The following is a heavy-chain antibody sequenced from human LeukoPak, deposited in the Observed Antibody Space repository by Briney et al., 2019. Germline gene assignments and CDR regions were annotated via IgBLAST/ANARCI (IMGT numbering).Heavy chain of an antibody. D-gene: IGHD5-12*01. CDR3: ARALPRWLRFDY. CDR1: GFTLSSYE. Sequence: PGGSLRLSCAASGFTLSSYEMNWVRQAPGKGLEWVSYISSSGSTIYYADSVKGRFTISRDNAKNSLYLQMNSLRAEDTAVYYCARALPRWLRFDYWGHGSLVTVSS. CDR2: ISSSGSTI. J-gene: IGHJ5*01. V-gene: IGHV3-48*03.